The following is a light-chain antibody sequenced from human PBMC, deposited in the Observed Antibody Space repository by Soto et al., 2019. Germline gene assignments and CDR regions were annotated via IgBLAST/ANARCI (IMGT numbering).Light chain of an antibody. CDR3: QQRNNWPLT. Sequence: EIVLTQSPATLSLSPGERATLSCRASQSVSSYLAWYQQKPGQAPRLLIYDASNRATGIPTRFSGSGSGTDFTLTISSLDPEDFADYYCQQRNNWPLTFGQGTKLEIK. CDR1: QSVSSY. V-gene: IGKV3-11*01. J-gene: IGKJ2*01. CDR2: DAS.